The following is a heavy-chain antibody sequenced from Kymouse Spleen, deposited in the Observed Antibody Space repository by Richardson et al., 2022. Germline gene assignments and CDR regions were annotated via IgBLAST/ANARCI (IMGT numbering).Heavy chain of an antibody. Sequence: QVQLVQSGAEVKKPGASVKVSCKASGYTFTGYYMHWVRQAPGQGLEWMGWINPNSGGTNYAQKFQGWVTMTRDTSISTAYMELSRLRSDDTAVYYCARDPITMVRGVPSFDIWGQGTMVTVSS. V-gene: IGHV1-2*04. CDR3: ARDPITMVRGVPSFDI. J-gene: IGHJ3*02. CDR2: INPNSGGT. CDR1: GYTFTGYY. D-gene: IGHD3-10*01.